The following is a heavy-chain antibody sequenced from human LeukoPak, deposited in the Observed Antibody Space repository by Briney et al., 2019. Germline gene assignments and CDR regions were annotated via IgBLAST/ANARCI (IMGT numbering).Heavy chain of an antibody. J-gene: IGHJ4*02. CDR1: GFTFSSYA. CDR3: FFQAEDGIRDFDWAYYFDY. Sequence: GGSLRLSCAASGFTFSSYAMSWVRQGPGKGLEWVSAISGSGGSTYYADSVKGRFTISRDNSKNTLYLQMNRLRAEDTAVYYFFFQAEDGIRDFDWAYYFDYWGQGTLVTVSS. D-gene: IGHD3-9*01. CDR2: ISGSGGST. V-gene: IGHV3-23*01.